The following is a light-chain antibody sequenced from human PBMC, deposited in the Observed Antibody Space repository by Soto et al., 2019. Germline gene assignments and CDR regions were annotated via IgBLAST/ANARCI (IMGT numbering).Light chain of an antibody. J-gene: IGLJ3*02. Sequence: QSALTQPASVSGSPGQSITISCTGTSNDVGGYKYVSWYQQHPGKAPKLMIYDVTNRPSGVSNRFSGSKSGNTASLTISGLQPEDEADYYCSSYRRSSSLVFGGGTKVTVL. CDR1: SNDVGGYKY. CDR2: DVT. V-gene: IGLV2-14*03. CDR3: SSYRRSSSLV.